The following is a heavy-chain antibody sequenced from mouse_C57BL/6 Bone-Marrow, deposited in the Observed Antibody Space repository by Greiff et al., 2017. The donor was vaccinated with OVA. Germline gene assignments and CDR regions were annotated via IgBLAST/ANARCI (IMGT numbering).Heavy chain of an antibody. D-gene: IGHD3-1*01. J-gene: IGHJ4*01. CDR2: IDTSDSET. CDR3: ARRGYSMDY. CDR1: GYTFTSYW. V-gene: IGHV1-52*01. Sequence: QVQLQQPGAELVRPGSSVQLSCKASGYTFTSYWMHWVKQRPIQGLEWIGNIDTSDSETHYNQKFKDKATLTVDTSSSTAYMQLSSLTSDDSAVYYCARRGYSMDYWGQGTAVTVSS.